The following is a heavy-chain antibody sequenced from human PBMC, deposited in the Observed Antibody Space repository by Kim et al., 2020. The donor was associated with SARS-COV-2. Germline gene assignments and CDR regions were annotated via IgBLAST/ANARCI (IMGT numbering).Heavy chain of an antibody. V-gene: IGHV2-5*02. J-gene: IGHJ4*02. CDR1: GFSLSPAGER. CDR3: AHSLTSTWYVSFDV. D-gene: IGHD6-13*01. CDR2: IYWDDDK. Sequence: SGPTLVNPTQTLTLTCTFSGFSLSPAGERVAWIRQPPGKALEWLALIYWDDDKRYSPSLKSRLTITKDTSKNQVVLTMTNMDPVDTAKYYGAHSLTSTWYVSFDVWGQGALVTVSA.